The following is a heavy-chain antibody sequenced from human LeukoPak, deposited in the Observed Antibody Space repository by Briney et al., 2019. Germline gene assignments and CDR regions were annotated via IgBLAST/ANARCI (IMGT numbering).Heavy chain of an antibody. D-gene: IGHD1-26*01. CDR3: ARARSWGSYSPFFDY. CDR1: GGSFSGYY. CDR2: INHSGST. J-gene: IGHJ4*02. V-gene: IGHV4-34*01. Sequence: SETLSLTCAVYGGSFSGYYWSWIRQPPGKGLEWIGEINHSGSTNYNPSLKSRVTISVDTSKNQFSLKLSSVTAADTAVYYCARARSWGSYSPFFDYWGQGTLVTVSS.